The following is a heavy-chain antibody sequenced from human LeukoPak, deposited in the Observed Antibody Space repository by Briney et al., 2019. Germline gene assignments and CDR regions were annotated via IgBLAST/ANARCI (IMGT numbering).Heavy chain of an antibody. CDR1: GFTFSSFG. J-gene: IGHJ4*02. Sequence: PGRSLRLSCAASGFTFSSFGMHWVRQAPGKGLEELAVIWCDGSNEYCADSVMGRFTISRHNSRNTLYLQMNSLRAEDTAVYYCARVDTVMAYYFDLWGQGTLVTVSS. D-gene: IGHD5-18*01. V-gene: IGHV3-33*01. CDR3: ARVDTVMAYYFDL. CDR2: IWCDGSNE.